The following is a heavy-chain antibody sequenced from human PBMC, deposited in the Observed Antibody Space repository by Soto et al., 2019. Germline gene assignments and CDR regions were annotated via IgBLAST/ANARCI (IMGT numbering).Heavy chain of an antibody. J-gene: IGHJ6*02. CDR1: GFTFDDYA. V-gene: IGHV3-9*01. Sequence: PGGSLRLSCAASGFTFDDYAMHWVRQAPGKGLEWVSGISWNSGSIGYADSVKGRFTISRDNAKNSLYLQMNSLRAEDTALYYCAKAVVATIFYYYGMDVWGQGTTVTVSS. D-gene: IGHD5-12*01. CDR2: ISWNSGSI. CDR3: AKAVVATIFYYYGMDV.